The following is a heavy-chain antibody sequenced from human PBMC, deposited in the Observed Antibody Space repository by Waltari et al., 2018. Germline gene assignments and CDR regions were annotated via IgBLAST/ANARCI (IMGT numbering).Heavy chain of an antibody. CDR2: IYYTGST. J-gene: IGHJ5*02. CDR1: VGSLSGFY. CDR3: ARGGGGYWEWFDP. D-gene: IGHD2-21*02. Sequence: HVQLQESGPRLLKPSETLSHICTVSVGSLSGFYWSWVRQPPGKGLDWIGYIYYTGSTNFNPSLKSRVTMSVDTSKNQFSLKLSSVTAADTAFYYCARGGGGYWEWFDPWGQGTLVTVSS. V-gene: IGHV4-59*01.